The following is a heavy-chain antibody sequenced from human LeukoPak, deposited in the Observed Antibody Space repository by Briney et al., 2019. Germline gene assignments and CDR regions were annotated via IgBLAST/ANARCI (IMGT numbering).Heavy chain of an antibody. D-gene: IGHD3-10*01. Sequence: ASVKVSCKASGYTFTRYDINGVRQATGQGLEWTGSMNPNSGNTGYAQKFQGRVTMTRNTSISTAYMELSSLRSEDTAVYYCARGHYYGSGSYSNWFDPWGQGTLVTVSS. CDR3: ARGHYYGSGSYSNWFDP. CDR2: MNPNSGNT. CDR1: GYTFTRYD. J-gene: IGHJ5*02. V-gene: IGHV1-8*01.